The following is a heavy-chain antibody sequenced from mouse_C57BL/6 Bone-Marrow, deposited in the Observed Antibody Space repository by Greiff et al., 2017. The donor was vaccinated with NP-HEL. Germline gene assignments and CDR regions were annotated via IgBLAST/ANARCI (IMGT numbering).Heavy chain of an antibody. CDR2: IDPSDSYT. V-gene: IGHV1-50*01. CDR3: ARRTGRFAY. D-gene: IGHD4-1*01. J-gene: IGHJ3*01. Sequence: QVQLQQPGAELVKPGASVKLSCKASGYTFTSYWMQWVKQRPGQGLEWIGEIDPSDSYTNYNQKFKGKATLTVDTSSSTAYMQLSSLTSEDSAVYYCARRTGRFAYWGQGTRVTVSA. CDR1: GYTFTSYW.